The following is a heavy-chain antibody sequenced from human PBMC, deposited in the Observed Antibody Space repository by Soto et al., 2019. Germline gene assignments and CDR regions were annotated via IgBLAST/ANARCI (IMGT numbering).Heavy chain of an antibody. D-gene: IGHD2-15*01. Sequence: GASVKVSCKASGYAFTIYAMRWVRQAPGQRLEWMGWINAGNGNTKYSQKFQGRVTITRDTSASTAYMELSSLRSEDTAVYYCARDLGGWPDYWGQGTLVTVSS. V-gene: IGHV1-3*01. CDR2: INAGNGNT. J-gene: IGHJ4*02. CDR1: GYAFTIYA. CDR3: ARDLGGWPDY.